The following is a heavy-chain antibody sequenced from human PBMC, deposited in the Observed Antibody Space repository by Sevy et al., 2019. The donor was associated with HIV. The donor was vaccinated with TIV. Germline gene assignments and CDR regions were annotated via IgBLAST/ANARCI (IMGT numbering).Heavy chain of an antibody. V-gene: IGHV4-34*01. Sequence: SETLSLTCAVYGGSFSGYYWSWIRQPPGKGLEWIGEINHSGSTNYNPSLKSRVTISVDTSKNQFSLKLSSVTAADTDVYYCARVQRPAAAGDYYYYGMDVWGQGTTVTVSS. CDR3: ARVQRPAAAGDYYYYGMDV. D-gene: IGHD6-13*01. CDR1: GGSFSGYY. CDR2: INHSGST. J-gene: IGHJ6*02.